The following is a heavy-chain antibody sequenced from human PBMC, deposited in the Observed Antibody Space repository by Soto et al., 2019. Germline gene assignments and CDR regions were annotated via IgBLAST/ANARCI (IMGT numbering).Heavy chain of an antibody. V-gene: IGHV3-74*01. CDR1: GFSFSSYW. Sequence: VPLVESGGGLVQPGGSLRLSCADSGFSFSSYWMHWLRQGPEKGLVWVSRINTDGSSTNYADSVKGRFTISRDNAKSTLYLQMNSLRAEDTAVYYCARSPGGYYTGWGQGTVVTVSS. D-gene: IGHD2-8*02. J-gene: IGHJ3*01. CDR3: ARSPGGYYTG. CDR2: INTDGSST.